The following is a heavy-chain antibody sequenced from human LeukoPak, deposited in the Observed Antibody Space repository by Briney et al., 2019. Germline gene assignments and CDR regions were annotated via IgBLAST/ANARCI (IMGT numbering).Heavy chain of an antibody. V-gene: IGHV1-69*05. CDR3: ARAPQISVDTAMVYYFDY. Sequence: GASVKVSCKASGGTLSSYAISWVRQAPGQGLEWMGRIIPIFGTANYAQKFQGRVTITTDESTSTAYMELSSLRSEDTAVYYCARAPQISVDTAMVYYFDYWGQGTLVTVSS. CDR2: IIPIFGTA. CDR1: GGTLSSYA. J-gene: IGHJ4*02. D-gene: IGHD5-18*01.